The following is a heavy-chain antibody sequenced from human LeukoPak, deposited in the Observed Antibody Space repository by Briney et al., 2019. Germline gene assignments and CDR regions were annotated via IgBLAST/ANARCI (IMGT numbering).Heavy chain of an antibody. CDR2: ISYDGSNK. CDR1: GFTFSSYG. V-gene: IGHV3-30*18. CDR3: AKMDTAMVSYYYYYGMDV. Sequence: GGSLRLSCAASGFTFSSYGMHWVRQAPGKGLEWVAVISYDGSNKYYADSVKGRFTISRDNSKNTLYLQMNSLRAKDTAVYYCAKMDTAMVSYYYYYGMDVWGQGTTVTVSS. D-gene: IGHD5-18*01. J-gene: IGHJ6*02.